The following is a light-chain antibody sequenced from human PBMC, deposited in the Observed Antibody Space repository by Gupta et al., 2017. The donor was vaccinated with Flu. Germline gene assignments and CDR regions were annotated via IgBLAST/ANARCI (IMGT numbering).Light chain of an antibody. CDR1: SSNMGNNY. J-gene: IGLJ3*02. CDR2: ENN. CDR3: GTWDGSLSGGV. Sequence: SSSNMGNNYVSWYQQLPGTAPKLLIYENNKRPSGIPDRFSGSRSDTSATLGITGLLTGDEADYYCGTWDGSLSGGVFGGGTTLTVL. V-gene: IGLV1-51*02.